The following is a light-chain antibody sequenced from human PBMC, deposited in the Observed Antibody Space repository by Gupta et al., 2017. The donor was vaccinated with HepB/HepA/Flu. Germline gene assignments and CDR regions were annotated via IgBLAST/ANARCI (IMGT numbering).Light chain of an antibody. J-gene: IGKJ3*01. CDR3: QQDSRSLF. V-gene: IGKV3-20*01. CDR2: DAS. Sequence: EIVLTQSPGTLSLSPGERATLSCRDSKRVGTYLAWYQQKPGQAPRLLIFDASNRSTGITDRFSGSGEVKDFTRTSSRREYEDCAGYYGQQDSRSLFFGHGTKMNIK. CDR1: KRVGTY.